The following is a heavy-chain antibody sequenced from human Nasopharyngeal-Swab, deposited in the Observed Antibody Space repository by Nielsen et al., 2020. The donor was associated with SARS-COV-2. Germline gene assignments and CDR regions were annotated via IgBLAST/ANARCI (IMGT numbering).Heavy chain of an antibody. CDR3: ARGYSGYYYFDN. Sequence: VRQAPGKGLEWVAVISYDGSNKYYEDSVKGRFTISRDNSKNTLYLQMNSLRAEDTAVYYCARGYSGYYYFDNWGQGTLVTVSS. CDR2: ISYDGSNK. V-gene: IGHV3-30*03. J-gene: IGHJ4*02. D-gene: IGHD5-12*01.